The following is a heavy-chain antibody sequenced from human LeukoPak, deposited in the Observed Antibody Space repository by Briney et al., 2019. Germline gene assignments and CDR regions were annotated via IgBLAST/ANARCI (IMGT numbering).Heavy chain of an antibody. Sequence: ASVKVSCKASGYTFTDNYMHWVRQAPGPGLEWMGWMNPNSGNTGYAQKFQGRVTITRNTSISTAYMELSSLRSEDTAVYYCARDGGSGSYSWEVYWGQGTLVTVSS. V-gene: IGHV1-8*03. D-gene: IGHD1-26*01. CDR2: MNPNSGNT. CDR3: ARDGGSGSYSWEVY. J-gene: IGHJ4*02. CDR1: GYTFTDNY.